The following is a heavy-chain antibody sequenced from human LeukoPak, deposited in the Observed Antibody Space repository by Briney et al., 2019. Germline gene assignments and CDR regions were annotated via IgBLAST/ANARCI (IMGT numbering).Heavy chain of an antibody. Sequence: GGSLRLSCAASGFTFDEYVMHWVRQAPGKGLEWVSLISADGTSTKYVDSVQGRFTISRDNIKSSLYLQMTSLRIDDTALYYCTNARYCTSTYCQTDHWGQGNLVTVSS. D-gene: IGHD2-2*01. V-gene: IGHV3-43*02. CDR3: TNARYCTSTYCQTDH. J-gene: IGHJ4*02. CDR2: ISADGTST. CDR1: GFTFDEYV.